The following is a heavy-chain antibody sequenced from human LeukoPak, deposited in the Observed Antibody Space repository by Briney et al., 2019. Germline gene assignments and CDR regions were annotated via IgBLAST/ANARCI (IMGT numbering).Heavy chain of an antibody. CDR2: INSDGSFT. D-gene: IGHD5-24*01. Sequence: GGPLRLTCAASGFAFSNYWMHWVRQAPRKGVAWVSRINSDGSFTNYADSVKGRFTISRDNARNTLYLQMNSLRAEDTAVYYCAREARDAYNFDYWGQGTLVTVSS. CDR1: GFAFSNYW. CDR3: AREARDAYNFDY. V-gene: IGHV3-74*01. J-gene: IGHJ4*02.